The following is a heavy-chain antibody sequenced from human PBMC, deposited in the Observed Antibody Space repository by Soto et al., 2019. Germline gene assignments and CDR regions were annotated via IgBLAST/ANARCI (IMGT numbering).Heavy chain of an antibody. CDR1: GYTFTGHY. Sequence: ASVKVPCKGSGYTFTGHYMHWVRQAPGQGLEWMGWINPNTGGTNYAQKFQGWVTMTRDTSISTAYMELSRLKSDDTAVYYCAREGALTLRMHYALDLWGTGTRVTV. J-gene: IGHJ3*01. CDR2: INPNTGGT. D-gene: IGHD3-3*02. CDR3: AREGALTLRMHYALDL. V-gene: IGHV1-2*04.